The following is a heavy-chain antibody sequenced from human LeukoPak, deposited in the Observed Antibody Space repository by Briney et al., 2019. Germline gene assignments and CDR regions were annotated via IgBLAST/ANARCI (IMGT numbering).Heavy chain of an antibody. CDR1: GASISSYY. D-gene: IGHD3-9*01. Sequence: PSETLSLTCTVSGASISSYYWTWLRQPPGKGLEWIGFTSFSGSTNYNPSLKSRVTISVGTSRNQFSLRLNAMTAADTAVYYCARRNYDILTGFYGGGTYNYYYTDVWGKGTTVIVSS. J-gene: IGHJ6*03. CDR2: TSFSGST. CDR3: ARRNYDILTGFYGGGTYNYYYTDV. V-gene: IGHV4-59*08.